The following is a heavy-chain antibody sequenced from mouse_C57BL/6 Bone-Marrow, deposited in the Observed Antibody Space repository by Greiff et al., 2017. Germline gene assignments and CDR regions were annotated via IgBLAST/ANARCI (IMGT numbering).Heavy chain of an antibody. D-gene: IGHD2-3*01. CDR3: TRAVTSYYFDY. J-gene: IGHJ2*01. V-gene: IGHV5-9-1*02. Sequence: EVMLVESGEGLVKPGGSLKLSCAASGFTFSSYAMSWVRQTPEKRLAWVAYISSGGDYIYYADTVKGRFTISRDNARNTLYLQMSSLKSEDTAMYYCTRAVTSYYFDYWGQGTTLTVSS. CDR2: ISSGGDYI. CDR1: GFTFSSYA.